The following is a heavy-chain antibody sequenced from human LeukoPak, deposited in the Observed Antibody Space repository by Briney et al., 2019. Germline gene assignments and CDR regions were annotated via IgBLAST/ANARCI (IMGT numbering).Heavy chain of an antibody. Sequence: PGGSLRLSCAASGFSFSIYAMHWVRQAPGKGLEWVAVISSDGGDKYYADSVKGRFTISRDNSKNTLYLQMNSLRSEDTAVYYCARRAGAYSHPYDYWGQGTLVTVSS. CDR3: ARRAGAYSHPYDY. D-gene: IGHD4/OR15-4a*01. CDR1: GFSFSIYA. CDR2: ISSDGGDK. J-gene: IGHJ4*02. V-gene: IGHV3-30*04.